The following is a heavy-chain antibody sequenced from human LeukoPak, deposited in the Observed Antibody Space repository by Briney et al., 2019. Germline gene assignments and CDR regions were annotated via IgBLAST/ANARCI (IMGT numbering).Heavy chain of an antibody. V-gene: IGHV1-18*01. D-gene: IGHD1-26*01. CDR3: ARVSRFTNIVGATVY. CDR1: GYTFTSYG. J-gene: IGHJ4*02. Sequence: ASVKVSCKASGYTFTSYGISWVRQAPGQELEWMGWISAYNGNTNYAQKLQGRVTMTTDTSTSTAYMELRSLRSDDTAVYYCARVSRFTNIVGATVYWGQGTLVTVSS. CDR2: ISAYNGNT.